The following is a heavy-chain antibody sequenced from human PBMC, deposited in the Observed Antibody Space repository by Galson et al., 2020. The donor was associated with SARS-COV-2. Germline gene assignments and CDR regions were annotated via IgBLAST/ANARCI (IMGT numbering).Heavy chain of an antibody. CDR1: VGSFSGFS. V-gene: IGHV3-7*01. D-gene: IGHD3-22*01. CDR3: ARDGIFYDSSGQSLRGVFDS. CDR2: IKEDGSAQ. J-gene: IGHJ3*02. Sequence: TSETLSLTCAVYVGSFSGFSWSWVRQSPGKGLEWVADIKEDGSAQNYVDSVEGRFTISRDNAKNSLFLQMNSLRVEDTAMYYCARDGIFYDSSGQSLRGVFDSWGQGTMVIVSS.